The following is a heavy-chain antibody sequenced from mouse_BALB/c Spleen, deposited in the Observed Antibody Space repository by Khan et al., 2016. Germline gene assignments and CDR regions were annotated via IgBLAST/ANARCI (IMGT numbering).Heavy chain of an antibody. V-gene: IGHV3-8*02. CDR1: GDSITRGY. J-gene: IGHJ4*01. CDR2: ISYSGST. D-gene: IGHD2-4*01. Sequence: EVQLQESGPSLVKPSQTLSLTCSVTGDSITRGYWNWIRKFPGNKLEYMGYISYSGSTYYNPSLKSRISITRDTSKNPYSLQLTSVTTEDTATYSCARGYDYDYEAMDYWGQGTSVTVSS. CDR3: ARGYDYDYEAMDY.